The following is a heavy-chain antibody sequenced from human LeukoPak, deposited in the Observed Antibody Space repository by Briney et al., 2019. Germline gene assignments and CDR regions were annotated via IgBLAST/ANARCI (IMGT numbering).Heavy chain of an antibody. CDR2: ISWNSGSI. Sequence: PGGSLRLSCAASGFTFDDYAMHWVRQAPGKGLEWVSGISWNSGSIGYADSVKGRFTISRDNSKNTHFLQMNSLRAEDTAVYYCAKDRGSNLYDGFTWFDPWGQGTLVTVSS. J-gene: IGHJ5*02. CDR1: GFTFDDYA. D-gene: IGHD3-16*01. V-gene: IGHV3-9*01. CDR3: AKDRGSNLYDGFTWFDP.